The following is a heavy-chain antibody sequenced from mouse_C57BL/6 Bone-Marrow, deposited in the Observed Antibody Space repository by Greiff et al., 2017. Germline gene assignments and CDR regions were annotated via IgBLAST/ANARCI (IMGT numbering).Heavy chain of an antibody. Sequence: QVQLKQPGAELVMPGASVKLSCKASGYTFTSYWMHWVKQRPGQGLEWIGEIDPSDSYTNYNQKFKGKSTLTVDKSSSTAYMQLSSLTSEDSAVYYCARRGYYVWFAYWGQGTLVTVSA. J-gene: IGHJ3*01. D-gene: IGHD2-3*01. CDR2: IDPSDSYT. CDR1: GYTFTSYW. CDR3: ARRGYYVWFAY. V-gene: IGHV1-69*01.